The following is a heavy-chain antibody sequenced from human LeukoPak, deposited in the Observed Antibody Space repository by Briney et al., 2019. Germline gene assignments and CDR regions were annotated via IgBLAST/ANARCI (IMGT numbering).Heavy chain of an antibody. V-gene: IGHV3-9*01. CDR3: AKGTTVTSAFGF. Sequence: PDRSLRLSCAASGFTFDDYAMHWVRQAPGKGLEWVSGISWNSGSIGYADSVKGRFTISRDNAKNSLYLQMNSLRAEDTALYYCAKGTTVTSAFGFWGQGTMVTVSS. CDR1: GFTFDDYA. CDR2: ISWNSGSI. D-gene: IGHD4-17*01. J-gene: IGHJ3*01.